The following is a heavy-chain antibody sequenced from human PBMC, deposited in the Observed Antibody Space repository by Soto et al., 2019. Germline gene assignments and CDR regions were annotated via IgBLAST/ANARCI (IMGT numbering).Heavy chain of an antibody. CDR2: IWYDGSNK. Sequence: QVQLVESGGGVVQPGRSLRLSCAASGFTFSTYGMHWVRQAPGKGLEWVAVIWYDGSNKYYADSVRGRFTISRDNSKNTLYPQMNSLRAEDTAVYYCARGLPTVTAQYYFDYWGQGTLVTVSS. V-gene: IGHV3-33*01. J-gene: IGHJ4*02. D-gene: IGHD4-17*01. CDR1: GFTFSTYG. CDR3: ARGLPTVTAQYYFDY.